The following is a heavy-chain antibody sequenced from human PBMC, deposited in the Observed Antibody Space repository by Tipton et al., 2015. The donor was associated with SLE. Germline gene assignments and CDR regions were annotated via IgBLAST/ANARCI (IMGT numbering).Heavy chain of an antibody. CDR3: VKSVVVVSPRDYYYYMDV. Sequence: TLSLTCSIYGESFGGYYWSWIRQPPGKGLEWIGEINHGGSTNYNPSLKSRVTLSVDMSKNQFSLRLSSVTAADTGVYYCVKSVVVVSPRDYYYYMDVWGKGTTVTVSS. CDR1: GESFGGYY. CDR2: INHGGST. J-gene: IGHJ6*03. D-gene: IGHD2-15*01. V-gene: IGHV4-34*01.